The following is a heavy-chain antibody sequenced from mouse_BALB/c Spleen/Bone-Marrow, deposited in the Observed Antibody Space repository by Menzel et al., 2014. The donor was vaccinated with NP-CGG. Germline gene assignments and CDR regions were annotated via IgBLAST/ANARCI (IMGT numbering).Heavy chain of an antibody. Sequence: QVQLQQSGAELVEPGASVKLSRKASGYTFTSYWMHWVKQRPGQGLEWIGEIDPGTGRTDYNKKFKSRATLTVDKSSSTAYMHLSSLTSEDSAVYYCARRDDGYVYFDYWGQGTTLTVSS. J-gene: IGHJ2*01. CDR1: GYTFTSYW. CDR3: ARRDDGYVYFDY. D-gene: IGHD2-3*01. V-gene: IGHV1S81*02. CDR2: IDPGTGRT.